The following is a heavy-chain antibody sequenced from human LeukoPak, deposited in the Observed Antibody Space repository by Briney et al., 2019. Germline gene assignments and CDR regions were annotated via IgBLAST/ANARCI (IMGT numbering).Heavy chain of an antibody. J-gene: IGHJ5*02. V-gene: IGHV3-21*01. CDR2: ISSSSSYI. D-gene: IGHD3-10*01. CDR3: ARDELGELTMGNWFDP. CDR1: GFTFSSYS. Sequence: GGSLRLSCAASGFTFSSYSMNWVRQAPGKGLEWVSSISSSSSYIYYADSVKGRFTISRDNAKNSLYLQMNSLRAEDTAVYYCARDELGELTMGNWFDPWGQGTLVTVS.